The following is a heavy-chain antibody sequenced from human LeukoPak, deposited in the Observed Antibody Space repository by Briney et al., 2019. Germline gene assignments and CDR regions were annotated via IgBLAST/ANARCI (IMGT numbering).Heavy chain of an antibody. CDR2: FDPEDGET. D-gene: IGHD6-6*01. V-gene: IGHV1-24*01. CDR1: GYTLTELS. J-gene: IGHJ6*02. Sequence: ASVKVSCKVSGYTLTELSMHWVRQAPGKGLEWMGGFDPEDGETIYAQKFQGRVTITADESTSTAYMELSSLRSEDTAVYYCARGRAARQWYYYYYGMDVWGQGTTVTVSS. CDR3: ARGRAARQWYYYYYGMDV.